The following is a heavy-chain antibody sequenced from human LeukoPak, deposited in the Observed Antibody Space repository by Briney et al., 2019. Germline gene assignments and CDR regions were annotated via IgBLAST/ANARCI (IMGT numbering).Heavy chain of an antibody. D-gene: IGHD6-13*01. J-gene: IGHJ6*03. CDR2: IYYSGST. Sequence: SETLSLTCTVSGASISSADYYWGWIRQPPGKGREWIGSIYYSGSTYYNPSLKSRVTISVDTSKNQFSLKLSSVTAADTAVYYCARVSIAAAGIYHYYYYMDVWGKGTTVTVSS. V-gene: IGHV4-39*01. CDR3: ARVSIAAAGIYHYYYYMDV. CDR1: GASISSADYY.